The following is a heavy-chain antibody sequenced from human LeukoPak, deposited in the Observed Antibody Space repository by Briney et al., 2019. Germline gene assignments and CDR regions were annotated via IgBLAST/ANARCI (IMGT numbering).Heavy chain of an antibody. J-gene: IGHJ4*02. V-gene: IGHV4-59*01. D-gene: IGHD3-10*01. CDR3: ARMYGSGRGSYSPASPFDY. Sequence: PSETLSLTCTVSGGSISSYYWSWIRQPPGKGLEWIGYIYYSGSINYNPSLKSRVTISVDTSKNQFSLKLSSVTAADTAVYYCARMYGSGRGSYSPASPFDYWGQGTLVTVSS. CDR1: GGSISSYY. CDR2: IYYSGSI.